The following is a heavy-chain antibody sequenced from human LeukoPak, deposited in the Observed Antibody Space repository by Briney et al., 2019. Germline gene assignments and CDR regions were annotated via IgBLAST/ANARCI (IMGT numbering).Heavy chain of an antibody. CDR3: ARSPDYSRFDY. Sequence: GASVKVSCKASGYTFTGYYIHWVRQAPGRGLEWMGWINPSGDTIYAQKFQGRVTITRHTSINTVYMELRRLTSDDTAVYYCARSPDYSRFDYWGQGALVTVSS. J-gene: IGHJ4*02. CDR1: GYTFTGYY. D-gene: IGHD4-11*01. V-gene: IGHV1-2*02. CDR2: INPSGDT.